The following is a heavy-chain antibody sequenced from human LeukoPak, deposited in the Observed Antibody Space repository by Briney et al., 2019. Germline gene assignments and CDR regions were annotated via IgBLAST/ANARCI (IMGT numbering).Heavy chain of an antibody. CDR3: AKCIRTSCTH. Sequence: GGSLRLSCAASGFTFSSYGMHWVRQAPGKGLEWVAVISYDGSNKYYADSVKGRFTISRDNSKNTLYLQMNSLRAEDTAVYYCAKCIRTSCTHWGQGTLVTVSS. V-gene: IGHV3-30*18. CDR1: GFTFSSYG. D-gene: IGHD2-2*01. CDR2: ISYDGSNK. J-gene: IGHJ4*02.